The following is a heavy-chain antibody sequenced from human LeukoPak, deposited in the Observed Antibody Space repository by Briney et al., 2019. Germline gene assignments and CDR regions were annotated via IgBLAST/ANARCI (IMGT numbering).Heavy chain of an antibody. CDR1: GYSISGGYH. CDR2: LYYSGSN. D-gene: IGHD3-22*01. V-gene: IGHV4-38-2*01. J-gene: IGHJ4*02. CDR3: ATHRLFDTTGYYYDFDY. Sequence: SETLSLTCGVSGYSISGGYHWAWIRQPPGNGLEWIASLYYSGSNYYNPSLKSRVTMSLDTSKNQFSLRLRSVTAADTAVYYCATHRLFDTTGYYYDFDYWGQGTLVTVSS.